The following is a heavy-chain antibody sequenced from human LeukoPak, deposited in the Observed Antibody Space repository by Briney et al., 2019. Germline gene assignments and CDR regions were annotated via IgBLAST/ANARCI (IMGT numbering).Heavy chain of an antibody. V-gene: IGHV4-39*01. Sequence: SETLSLTCTVSGGSISSSTYYWGWIRQPPGKGREWIGSIYYSGSTSYNPSLMSRVTISVDTSKNLFSLKLNSVIAADTAVYYCARAGDSSGYYVEYYFDYWGQGTLVTVSS. CDR2: IYYSGST. J-gene: IGHJ4*02. CDR1: GGSISSSTYY. CDR3: ARAGDSSGYYVEYYFDY. D-gene: IGHD3-22*01.